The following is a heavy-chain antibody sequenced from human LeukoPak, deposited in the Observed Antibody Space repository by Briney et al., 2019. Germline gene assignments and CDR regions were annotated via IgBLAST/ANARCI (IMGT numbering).Heavy chain of an antibody. V-gene: IGHV3-9*01. J-gene: IGHJ6*03. CDR1: GFSFDDYA. Sequence: GGSLRLSCAASGFSFDDYAMHWVRQAPGKGLEWVSRISWNSGSIDYADSVKGRFTVSRDNAKNSLYLQMNSLRAEDTAIYYCAKNGDRGAYCSGGTCYPYYYYYMDVWGKGTTVTISS. D-gene: IGHD2-15*01. CDR3: AKNGDRGAYCSGGTCYPYYYYYMDV. CDR2: ISWNSGSI.